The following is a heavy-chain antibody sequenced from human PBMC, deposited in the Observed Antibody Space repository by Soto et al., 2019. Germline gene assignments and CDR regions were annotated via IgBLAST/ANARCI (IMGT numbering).Heavy chain of an antibody. CDR1: VGYISSGGYY. J-gene: IGHJ6*02. D-gene: IGHD2-2*01. CDR3: ARDEYCSSTSCYLDHYGMDV. V-gene: IGHV4-31*03. CDR2: LYYSGST. Sequence: PSATLSLTCTVSVGYISSGGYYWSWIRQHPGKGLERIGYLYYSGSTYYYPSLKSRVTISVDTSKNQFSLKLSSVTAADTAVYYCARDEYCSSTSCYLDHYGMDVWGQATTVTVSS.